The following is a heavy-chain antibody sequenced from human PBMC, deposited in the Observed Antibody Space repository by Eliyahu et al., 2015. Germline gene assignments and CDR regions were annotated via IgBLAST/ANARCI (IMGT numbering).Heavy chain of an antibody. D-gene: IGHD2-15*01. V-gene: IGHV4-61*01. CDR1: GGSVTSGNDY. J-gene: IGHJ3*02. CDR2: IYTSGST. Sequence: QVQLQESGPGLVKPSETLSLTCTVSGGSVTSGNDYWSWIRQPPGKGLEWIGNIYTSGSTNYNPSLKSRVTMSLDTSRNRFSLNLNSVTAADTAMYYCARERRTLFGGAVFDIWGQGTMVTVS. CDR3: ARERRTLFGGAVFDI.